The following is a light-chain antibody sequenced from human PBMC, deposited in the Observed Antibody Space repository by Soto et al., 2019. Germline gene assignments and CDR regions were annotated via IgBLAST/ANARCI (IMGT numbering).Light chain of an antibody. CDR1: QSVSSSY. CDR3: QQYGSSPRT. Sequence: IVFTQSPGTLSLSPGERATLSCRASQSVSSSYLAWYQQKPGQAPRLLIYGASSRATGIPDRFSGSGSGTDFTLTISRLETEDFAVYYCQQYGSSPRTFGQGTRLEIK. J-gene: IGKJ5*01. CDR2: GAS. V-gene: IGKV3-20*01.